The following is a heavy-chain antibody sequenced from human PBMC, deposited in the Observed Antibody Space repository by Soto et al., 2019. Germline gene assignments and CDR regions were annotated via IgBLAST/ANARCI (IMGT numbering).Heavy chain of an antibody. V-gene: IGHV4-4*02. CDR1: GGSISSSNW. Sequence: SETLSLTYAVSGGSISSSNWWSWVRQPPGKGLEWIGEIYYSGSTYYNPSLKSRVTISVDTSKNQFSLKLSSVTAADTAVYYCARASNWFDPWGQGTLVTVSS. CDR3: ARASNWFDP. J-gene: IGHJ5*02. CDR2: IYYSGST.